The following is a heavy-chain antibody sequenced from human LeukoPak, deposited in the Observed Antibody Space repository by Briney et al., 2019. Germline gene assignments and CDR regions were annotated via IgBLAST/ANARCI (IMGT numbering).Heavy chain of an antibody. Sequence: ASVKVSCKVSGYTLTELSMHWVRQAPGKGLEWMGGFDPEDGETIYAQKFQGRVTMTEDTSTDTAYMELSSLRSEDTAVYYCATGGRRRERGVWAFDIWGQGTMVTVSS. D-gene: IGHD1-26*01. CDR3: ATGGRRRERGVWAFDI. V-gene: IGHV1-24*01. CDR1: GYTLTELS. J-gene: IGHJ3*02. CDR2: FDPEDGET.